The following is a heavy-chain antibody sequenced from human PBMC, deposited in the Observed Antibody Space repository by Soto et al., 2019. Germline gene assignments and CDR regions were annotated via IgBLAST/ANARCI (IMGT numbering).Heavy chain of an antibody. CDR1: GVTFSSYG. V-gene: IGHV3-23*01. J-gene: IGHJ4*02. Sequence: GGSLRLSYAASGVTFSSYGMHRVRQAPGKGLEWVAVISDGGGSTYYADSVKGRFTISRDNSKNTLYLQMNSLRAEDTAAYYCANLRWFGEPLDYWGQGTLVTVS. D-gene: IGHD3-10*01. CDR2: ISDGGGST. CDR3: ANLRWFGEPLDY.